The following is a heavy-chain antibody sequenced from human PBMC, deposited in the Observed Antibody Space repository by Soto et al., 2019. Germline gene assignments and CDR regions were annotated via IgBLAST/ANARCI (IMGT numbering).Heavy chain of an antibody. D-gene: IGHD3-3*01. V-gene: IGHV3-23*01. CDR1: GFTFSSYA. Sequence: GGSLRLSCAASGFTFSSYAMSWVRQAPGKGLEWVSAISGSGGSTYYADSVKGRFTISRDNSKNTLYLQMNSLRAEDTAVYYCAKFSPVEMATYYAKGPHGYFDYWGQGTLVTVSS. CDR2: ISGSGGST. J-gene: IGHJ4*02. CDR3: AKFSPVEMATYYAKGPHGYFDY.